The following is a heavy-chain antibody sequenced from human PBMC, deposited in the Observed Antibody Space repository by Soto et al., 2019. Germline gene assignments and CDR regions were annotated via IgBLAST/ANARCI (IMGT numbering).Heavy chain of an antibody. Sequence: QVQLVQSGAEVKKPGSSVKVSCKASGGTFSSYAISWVRQAPGQGLEWMGGIIPIFGTANYAQKFQGRVTMTTDTSTSTAYMELRSLGSDDTAVYYCARSHQWLVSYYYGMDVWGQGTTVTVSS. CDR2: IIPIFGTA. CDR1: GGTFSSYA. V-gene: IGHV1-69*06. CDR3: ARSHQWLVSYYYGMDV. J-gene: IGHJ6*02. D-gene: IGHD6-19*01.